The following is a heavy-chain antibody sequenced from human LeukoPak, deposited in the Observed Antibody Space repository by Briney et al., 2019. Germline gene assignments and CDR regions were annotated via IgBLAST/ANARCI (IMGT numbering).Heavy chain of an antibody. Sequence: GGSLRLSCAASGFTFSNYGIHWVRQAPGKGLEWVAFIRFDGSNEYYADSVKGRFTLSRDNSKNTLYLQMNSLRAEDTAVYYCASDLPTSSDYWGQGTLVTVSS. V-gene: IGHV3-30*02. J-gene: IGHJ4*02. D-gene: IGHD2/OR15-2a*01. CDR2: IRFDGSNE. CDR1: GFTFSNYG. CDR3: ASDLPTSSDY.